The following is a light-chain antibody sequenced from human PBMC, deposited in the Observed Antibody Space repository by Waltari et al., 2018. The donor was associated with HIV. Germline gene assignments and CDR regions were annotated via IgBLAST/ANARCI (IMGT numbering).Light chain of an antibody. CDR2: RNK. CDR1: NSNIGINY. Sequence: QSMLTQPPSASGTPGQRVSISCSGGNSNIGINYVSWFQQLPGTAPKLLIHRNKPRPSVVPDRCSGSKSGTAASLAIRGLRSEDEADYYCAVWDDSLSGWLFGGGTKLTVL. J-gene: IGLJ3*02. CDR3: AVWDDSLSGWL. V-gene: IGLV1-47*01.